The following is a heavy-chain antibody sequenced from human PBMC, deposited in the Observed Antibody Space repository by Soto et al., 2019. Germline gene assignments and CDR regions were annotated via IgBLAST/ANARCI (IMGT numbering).Heavy chain of an antibody. CDR1: GGIFSSYA. J-gene: IGHJ6*02. V-gene: IGHV1-69*13. CDR2: IIPIFGTA. Sequence: ASVKVSCKASGGIFSSYAISWVRQAPGQGLEWMGGIIPIFGTANYAQKFQGRVTITADESTSTAYMELSSLRSEDTAVYYCARGVGYCSSTSCYLLGSYYYYGMDVWGQGTTVTVSS. D-gene: IGHD2-2*01. CDR3: ARGVGYCSSTSCYLLGSYYYYGMDV.